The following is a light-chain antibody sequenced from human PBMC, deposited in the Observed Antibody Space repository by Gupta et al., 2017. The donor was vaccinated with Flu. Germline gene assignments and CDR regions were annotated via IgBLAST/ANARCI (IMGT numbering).Light chain of an antibody. J-gene: IGKJ2*01. CDR1: QGISSY. V-gene: IGKV1-9*01. CDR2: AAS. Sequence: DIQLTQSPSFLSASVGDRVTITCRASQGISSYLAWYQQKPGKAPKLLIYAASTVQSGVPSRFSGSGSGTEFTLTISSRQPEDFAAYYCRQRNSCPRIFGQGTKMEIK. CDR3: RQRNSCPRI.